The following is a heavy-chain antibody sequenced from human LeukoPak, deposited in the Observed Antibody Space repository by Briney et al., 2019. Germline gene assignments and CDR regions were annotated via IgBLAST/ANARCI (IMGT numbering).Heavy chain of an antibody. CDR2: IGGSGDST. V-gene: IGHV3-23*01. J-gene: IGHJ6*03. D-gene: IGHD3-3*01. CDR1: GFTFSSYA. Sequence: GGSLRLSCAASGFTFSSYAMTWVRQAPGKGLEWVSAIGGSGDSTYYADSVKGRFTISRDNAKNSLYLQMNSLRAEDTAVYYCARDAPYYDFWSGYYHEYYYYMDVWGKGTTVTISS. CDR3: ARDAPYYDFWSGYYHEYYYYMDV.